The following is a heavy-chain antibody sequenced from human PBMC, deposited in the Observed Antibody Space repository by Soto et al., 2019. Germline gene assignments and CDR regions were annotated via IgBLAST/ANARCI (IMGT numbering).Heavy chain of an antibody. CDR2: VIPLFGAA. J-gene: IGHJ5*02. V-gene: IGHV1-69*13. CDR3: AREQHDPYDASGYYFNWFDP. Sequence: AASVKVSCKASVGTFNKYGINWVRQAPGQGLEWMGGVIPLFGAANYAQKFQGRVTITADASTSVVYMQLSSLRSEDTAVYYCAREQHDPYDASGYYFNWFDPWGQGTLVTVSS. D-gene: IGHD3-22*01. CDR1: VGTFNKYG.